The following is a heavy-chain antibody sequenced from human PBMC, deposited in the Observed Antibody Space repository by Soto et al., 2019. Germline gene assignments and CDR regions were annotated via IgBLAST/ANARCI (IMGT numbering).Heavy chain of an antibody. V-gene: IGHV3-23*01. CDR3: AKVGLPSRIAAAGPIYYFDY. CDR2: ISGSGGST. Sequence: GGSLRLSCAASGFTFSSYAMSWVRQAPGKGLEWVSAISGSGGSTYYTDSVKGRFTISRDNSKNTLYLQMNSLRAEDTAVYYCAKVGLPSRIAAAGPIYYFDYWGQGTLVTVSS. J-gene: IGHJ4*02. CDR1: GFTFSSYA. D-gene: IGHD6-13*01.